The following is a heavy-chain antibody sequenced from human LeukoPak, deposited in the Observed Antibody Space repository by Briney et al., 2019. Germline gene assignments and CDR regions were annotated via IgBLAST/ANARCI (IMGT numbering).Heavy chain of an antibody. D-gene: IGHD6-6*01. J-gene: IGHJ4*02. Sequence: ASVKVSCKASGYTFTSYAMHWVRQAPGQRLEWMGWINAGNGNTKYSQEFQGRVTITRDTSASTAYMELSSLRSEYMAVYYCARGGYSSSPDFDYWGQGTLVAVSS. V-gene: IGHV1-3*03. CDR3: ARGGYSSSPDFDY. CDR1: GYTFTSYA. CDR2: INAGNGNT.